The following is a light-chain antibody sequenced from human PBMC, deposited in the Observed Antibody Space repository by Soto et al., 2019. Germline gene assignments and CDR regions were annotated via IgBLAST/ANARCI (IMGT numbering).Light chain of an antibody. V-gene: IGKV1-5*03. Sequence: DIQMTQSPSTLSGSVGDRVTITCRASQTISSWLAWYQQKPGKAPKLLIYKASTLKSGVPSRFSGSGSGTEFTLTISXLQPDDFATYYCQHYNSYSEAFGQGTKVELK. CDR1: QTISSW. J-gene: IGKJ1*01. CDR3: QHYNSYSEA. CDR2: KAS.